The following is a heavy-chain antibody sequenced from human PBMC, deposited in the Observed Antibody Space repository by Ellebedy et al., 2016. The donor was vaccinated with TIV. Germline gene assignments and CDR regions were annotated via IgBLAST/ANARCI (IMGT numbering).Heavy chain of an antibody. CDR3: ARDTRFIDQRHNWFDP. D-gene: IGHD6-25*01. CDR1: GFIFSDYY. V-gene: IGHV3-11*01. CDR2: ISSSGTPI. Sequence: GGSLRLSCAASGFIFSDYYMSWIRQAPGKGLEWISYISSSGTPIYYAYSVKGRFTISRDNAKNSLDLQMNSLRADDTAVYYCARDTRFIDQRHNWFDPWGQGAQVTVSS. J-gene: IGHJ5*02.